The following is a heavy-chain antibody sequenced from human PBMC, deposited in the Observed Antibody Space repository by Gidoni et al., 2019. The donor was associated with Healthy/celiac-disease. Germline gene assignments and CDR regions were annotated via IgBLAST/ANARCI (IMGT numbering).Heavy chain of an antibody. D-gene: IGHD6-6*01. J-gene: IGHJ4*02. V-gene: IGHV3-21*01. CDR2: SSGSSRYI. Sequence: VQLVESGGGLVKPGWSLRLSCAASGFTFSSYTMNWVRQAPGEGLGWVSSSSGSSRYIYHADSVKGRFTISRDNAKNSLYLQMNSLRVEDTAVYYCARVSSSSGRGWDYWGQGTLVTVSS. CDR3: ARVSSSSGRGWDY. CDR1: GFTFSSYT.